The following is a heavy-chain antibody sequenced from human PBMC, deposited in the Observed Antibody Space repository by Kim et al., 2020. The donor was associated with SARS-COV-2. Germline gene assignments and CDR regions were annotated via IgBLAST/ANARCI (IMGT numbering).Heavy chain of an antibody. J-gene: IGHJ4*02. V-gene: IGHV1-3*01. CDR2: INAGNGNT. CDR3: ARTPYSSGWYGMFDY. D-gene: IGHD6-19*01. Sequence: ASVKVSCKASGYTFTSYAMHWVRQAPGQRLEWMGWINAGNGNTKYSQKFQGRVTITRDTSASTAYMELSSLRSEDTAVYYCARTPYSSGWYGMFDYWGQGTLVTVSS. CDR1: GYTFTSYA.